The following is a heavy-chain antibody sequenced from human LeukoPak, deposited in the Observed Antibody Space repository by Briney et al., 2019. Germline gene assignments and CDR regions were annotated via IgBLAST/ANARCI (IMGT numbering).Heavy chain of an antibody. V-gene: IGHV3-23*01. D-gene: IGHD3-10*01. J-gene: IGHJ4*02. CDR3: AKDGSGSYYTPSNFDY. Sequence: SCKASGYTFTNYAMSWVRQAPGKGLEWVSAISDRGDRTYYTDSVKGRFTISRDNSKTTLYLQMNSLRAEDTAVYYCAKDGSGSYYTPSNFDYWGQGTLVTISS. CDR1: GYTFTNYA. CDR2: ISDRGDRT.